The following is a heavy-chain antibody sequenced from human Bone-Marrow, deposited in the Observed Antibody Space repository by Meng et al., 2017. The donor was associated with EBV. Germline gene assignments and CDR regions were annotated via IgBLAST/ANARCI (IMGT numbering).Heavy chain of an antibody. CDR2: FLPTLGAP. J-gene: IGHJ4*02. Sequence: SRAELNSLVSSVTFPCKTSGGPFTNYDFSWGRQAPGKGLEWLGGFLPTLGAPNYAQKFHGRVTITADESTSTHYMDLSSLRSDDTAVYYCASESGRGYTPDYWGQGTLVTVSS. CDR3: ASESGRGYTPDY. V-gene: IGHV1-69*01. CDR1: GGPFTNYD. D-gene: IGHD3-10*01.